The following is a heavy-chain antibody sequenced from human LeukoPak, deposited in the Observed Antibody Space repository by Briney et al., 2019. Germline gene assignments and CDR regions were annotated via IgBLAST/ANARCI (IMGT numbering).Heavy chain of an antibody. D-gene: IGHD3-22*01. CDR3: AKASGYSYLTYYYDSSGTFDY. CDR1: GFTFSTYA. Sequence: GGSLRLSCAASGFTFSTYAMSWVRLAPGKGLEWVSAISGSGGSTYYADSVKGRFTISRDNSKNTLYLQMNSLRAEDTAVYYCAKASGYSYLTYYYDSSGTFDYWGQGTLVTVSS. J-gene: IGHJ4*02. V-gene: IGHV3-23*01. CDR2: ISGSGGST.